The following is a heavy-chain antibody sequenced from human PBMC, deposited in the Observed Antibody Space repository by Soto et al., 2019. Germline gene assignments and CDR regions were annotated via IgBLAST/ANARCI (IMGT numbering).Heavy chain of an antibody. Sequence: QVQLQESGPGLVAPSQTLSLTCTVSGGSISSGNYYWTWLRQHPGKGLEWVAYIYYTGSTYYNPSLKSRVTIALDTSKNQCSLKLSSVTAADTAVYSCARGVHRKRFDPWGQGALVTVSS. CDR1: GGSISSGNYY. J-gene: IGHJ5*02. V-gene: IGHV4-31*03. CDR2: IYYTGST. D-gene: IGHD6-6*01. CDR3: ARGVHRKRFDP.